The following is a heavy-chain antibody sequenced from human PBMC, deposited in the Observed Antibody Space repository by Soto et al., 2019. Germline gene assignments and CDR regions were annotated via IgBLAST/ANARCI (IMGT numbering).Heavy chain of an antibody. CDR2: IYYSGST. V-gene: IGHV4-59*01. J-gene: IGHJ4*02. CDR3: ATLDTAMASRGDY. Sequence: QVQLQESGPGLVKPSETLSLTCTVSGGSISSYYWSWIRQPPGKGLEWIGYIYYSGSTNYNPSLKSRVTISVDTSKNQFSLKLSSVTAADTAVYYCATLDTAMASRGDYWGQGTLVTVSS. CDR1: GGSISSYY. D-gene: IGHD5-18*01.